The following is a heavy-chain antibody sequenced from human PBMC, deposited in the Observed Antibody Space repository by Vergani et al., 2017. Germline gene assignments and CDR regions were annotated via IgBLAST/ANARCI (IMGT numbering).Heavy chain of an antibody. CDR3: RVNDFWSGYHGPYYYYMDV. CDR1: GGSISSGDYY. V-gene: IGHV4-39*07. CDR2: IYYSGST. J-gene: IGHJ6*03. Sequence: QVHLHYSFPLLVKPSETLSLTCTVSGGSISSGDYYWGWIRQPPGKGLEWIGSIYYSGSTYYNPSLKSRVTISVDTSKNQFSLKLSSVTAEDTAVYYCRVNDFWSGYHGPYYYYMDVWGKGTTVTVSS. D-gene: IGHD3-3*01.